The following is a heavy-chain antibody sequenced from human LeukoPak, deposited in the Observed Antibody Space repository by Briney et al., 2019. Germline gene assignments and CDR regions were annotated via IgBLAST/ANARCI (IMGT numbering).Heavy chain of an antibody. D-gene: IGHD6-6*01. CDR3: ARLPTGSSLHY. CDR1: GFTFSSYG. J-gene: IGHJ4*02. Sequence: PGRSLRLSCAASGFTFSSYGMHWVRQAPGKGLEWVAVISYDGSNKYYADSVKGRFTISRDNAKDTLYLQMNSLRAEDTAVYYCARLPTGSSLHYWGQGTLVTVSS. CDR2: ISYDGSNK. V-gene: IGHV3-30*03.